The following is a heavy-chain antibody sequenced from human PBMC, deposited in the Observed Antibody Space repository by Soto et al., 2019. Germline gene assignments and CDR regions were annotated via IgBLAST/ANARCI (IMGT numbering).Heavy chain of an antibody. J-gene: IGHJ4*02. D-gene: IGHD3-10*01. CDR1: GFTFSSYD. V-gene: IGHV3-23*01. Sequence: EVQLLESGGGLVQPGGSLRLSCAASGFTFSSYDMNWVRQAPGKGLEWVSAISGTDGSTYYADSVKGRFTISRDNSKSTLALQMNSLRADDTAVYYCAKGAGSDSGRYWGQGTLVTVSS. CDR3: AKGAGSDSGRY. CDR2: ISGTDGST.